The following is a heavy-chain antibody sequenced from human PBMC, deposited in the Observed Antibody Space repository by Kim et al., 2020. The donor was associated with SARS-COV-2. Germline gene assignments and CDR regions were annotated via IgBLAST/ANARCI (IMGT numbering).Heavy chain of an antibody. J-gene: IGHJ6*03. D-gene: IGHD6-19*01. CDR2: MNTNTGNP. CDR1: GYTFTSCT. CDR3: ARDGWTDRPYYNYYYMDV. V-gene: IGHV7-4-1*02. Sequence: ASVKVSCKVSGYTFTSCTMNWVRQPPGQGRDWMGWMNTNTGNPTYAQGFTGRFVFYLDTAVSTAYLQISRLKAEDTAVYYCARDGWTDRPYYNYYYMDVWGEGTTVTVS.